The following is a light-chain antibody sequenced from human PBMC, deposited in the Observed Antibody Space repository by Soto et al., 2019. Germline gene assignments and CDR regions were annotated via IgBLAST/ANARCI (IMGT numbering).Light chain of an antibody. CDR3: QQTDSFPLT. V-gene: IGKV1-12*01. J-gene: IGKJ4*01. Sequence: DIAMTQSPSTVSASVGDRVTFTCRASQGIATWLAWYQQKPGKTPKLLIYAASSLQSGIPSRFSGSGSGTDFTLTINNLQPEDFATYYCQQTDSFPLTFGGGTKVEIK. CDR2: AAS. CDR1: QGIATW.